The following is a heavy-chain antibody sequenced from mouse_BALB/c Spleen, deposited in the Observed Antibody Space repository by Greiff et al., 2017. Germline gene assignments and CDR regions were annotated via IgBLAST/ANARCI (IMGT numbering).Heavy chain of an antibody. V-gene: IGHV1-80*01. Sequence: VQLQESGAELVRPGSSVKISCKASGYAFSSYWMNWVKQRTGQGLEWIGEIYPGSGSTYYNEKFKGKATLTADKSSNTAYMQLSSLTSEDSAVYFCARSLGYYAMDYWGQGTSVTVSS. CDR2: IYPGSGST. CDR3: ARSLGYYAMDY. J-gene: IGHJ4*01. CDR1: GYAFSSYW.